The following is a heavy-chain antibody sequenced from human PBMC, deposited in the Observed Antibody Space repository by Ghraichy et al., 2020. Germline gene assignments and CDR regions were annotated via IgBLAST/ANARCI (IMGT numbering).Heavy chain of an antibody. J-gene: IGHJ5*02. CDR3: ASFTWIRDHNWFDP. CDR2: INHSGST. CDR1: GGSFSGYY. Sequence: SETLSLTCAVYGGSFSGYYWSWIRQPPGKGLEWIGEINHSGSTNYNPSLKSRVTISVDTSKNQFSLKLSSVTAADTAVYYCASFTWIRDHNWFDPWGQGTLVTVSS. V-gene: IGHV4-34*01. D-gene: IGHD5-18*01.